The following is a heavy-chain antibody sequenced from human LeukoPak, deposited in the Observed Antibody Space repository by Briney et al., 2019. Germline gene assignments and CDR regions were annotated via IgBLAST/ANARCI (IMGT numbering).Heavy chain of an antibody. CDR3: ARGTLYRGWSYYLDF. CDR2: VYYSGTT. V-gene: IGHV4-39*07. J-gene: IGHJ4*02. D-gene: IGHD6-19*01. Sequence: PSETLSLTCSVSGDSISLSFYYWGWVRQPPGKALEWIGSVYYSGTTSYNPSLKSRVTISVDMSKNHFSLRLRSVTAADTAMYYCARGTLYRGWSYYLDFWGQGSQVTVSS. CDR1: GDSISLSFYY.